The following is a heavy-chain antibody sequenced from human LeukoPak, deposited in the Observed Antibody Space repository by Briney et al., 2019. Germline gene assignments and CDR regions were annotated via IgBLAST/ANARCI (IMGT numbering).Heavy chain of an antibody. CDR3: ARGPLGSGSYYKSGLGY. V-gene: IGHV1-2*02. Sequence: ASVKVSCKASGYTFTGYYMHWVRQAPGQGLEWMGWINPNSGGTNYAQKFQGRVTMTRDTSISTAYMELSRLRSDDTAVYYCARGPLGSGSYYKSGLGYWGQGTLVTVSS. D-gene: IGHD3-10*01. CDR1: GYTFTGYY. J-gene: IGHJ4*02. CDR2: INPNSGGT.